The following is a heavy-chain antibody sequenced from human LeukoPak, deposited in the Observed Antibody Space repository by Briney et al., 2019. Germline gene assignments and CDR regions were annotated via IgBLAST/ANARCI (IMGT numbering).Heavy chain of an antibody. CDR2: IYYSGST. D-gene: IGHD6-13*01. Sequence: PSETLSLTCTVSGGSISSSSYYWGWIRQPPGKGLEWIGSIYYSGSTYYNPSLKSRVTISVDTSKNQFSLKLSSVTAADTAVYYCARALITGYSSSWYRNWFDPWGQGTLVTVSS. V-gene: IGHV4-39*07. CDR3: ARALITGYSSSWYRNWFDP. CDR1: GGSISSSSYY. J-gene: IGHJ5*02.